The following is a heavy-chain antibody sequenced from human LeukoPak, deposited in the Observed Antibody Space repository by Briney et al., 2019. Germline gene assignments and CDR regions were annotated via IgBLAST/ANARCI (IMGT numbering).Heavy chain of an antibody. J-gene: IGHJ4*02. CDR3: AKDLTNWNDGTYFDY. D-gene: IGHD1-1*01. Sequence: ASVKVSCKASGYTFTGYYMHWVRQAPGQGLEWMGWINPNSGGTNYAQRFQGRVTMTRDTSISTSYMELSRLRAEDTAMYFCAKDLTNWNDGTYFDYWGQGTLVTVSS. V-gene: IGHV1-2*02. CDR2: INPNSGGT. CDR1: GYTFTGYY.